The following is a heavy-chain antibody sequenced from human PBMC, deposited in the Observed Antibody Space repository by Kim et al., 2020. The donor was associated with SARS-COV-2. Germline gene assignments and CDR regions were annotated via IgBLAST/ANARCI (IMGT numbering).Heavy chain of an antibody. CDR1: GYTFTSYG. CDR2: ISAYNGNT. D-gene: IGHD2-21*02. Sequence: ASVKVSCKASGYTFTSYGISWVRQAPGQGLEWMGWISAYNGNTNYAQKLQGRVTMTTDTSTSTAYMELRSLRSDDTAVYYCAIGGNSDYYYYGMDVWGQGTTVTVSS. V-gene: IGHV1-18*01. CDR3: AIGGNSDYYYYGMDV. J-gene: IGHJ6*02.